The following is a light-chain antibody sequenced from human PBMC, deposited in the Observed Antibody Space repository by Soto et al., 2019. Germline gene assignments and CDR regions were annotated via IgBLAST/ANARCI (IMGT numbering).Light chain of an antibody. CDR2: DAS. J-gene: IGKJ4*01. V-gene: IGKV3-11*01. CDR1: QSVDNY. CDR3: QQRSTGPPLS. Sequence: EIVLTQSPDTLSLSPVERATLSCRASQSVDNYLAWYQQRPGQAPRLLIYDASNRASGVPARFSGSGSGTDFTLTISSLEPEDFAVYYCQQRSTGPPLSFGVGTKVDIK.